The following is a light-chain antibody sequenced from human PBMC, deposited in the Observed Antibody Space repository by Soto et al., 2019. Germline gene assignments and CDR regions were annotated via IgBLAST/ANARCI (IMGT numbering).Light chain of an antibody. V-gene: IGKV1-39*01. CDR1: QTINNY. CDR2: AAS. CDR3: QQSAKIPRT. J-gene: IGKJ1*01. Sequence: DIQMTQSPSSLSASVGDRVTITCRASQTINNYVSWYQQKPGKAPKSLIYAASTLQRGVPTRFSGSGSGTDFTLTINSLQPEDSALYYCQQSAKIPRTFGQGTKVEI.